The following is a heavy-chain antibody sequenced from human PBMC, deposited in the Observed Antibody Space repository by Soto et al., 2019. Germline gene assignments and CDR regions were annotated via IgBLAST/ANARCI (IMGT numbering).Heavy chain of an antibody. CDR2: INSGNGNT. D-gene: IGHD3-3*01. Sequence: ASVKVSCKTSGYTFTNYVVDWVRQAPGQGLEWMGWINSGNGNTKYSEKFQGRVTITRDTSASTAYMELNSLTSEDTAVYYCARGLTIFGVVIGYWGQGNLVTVSS. CDR3: ARGLTIFGVVIGY. J-gene: IGHJ4*02. V-gene: IGHV1-3*01. CDR1: GYTFTNYV.